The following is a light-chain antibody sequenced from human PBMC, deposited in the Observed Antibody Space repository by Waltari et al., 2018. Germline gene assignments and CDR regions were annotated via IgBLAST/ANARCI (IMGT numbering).Light chain of an antibody. V-gene: IGKV4-1*01. Sequence: DIVMTQSPDSLAVSLGERATIYCKSTESLFYSYNNKNFLAWYQQKPGQPPKMLIPWASTRESGVPDRFSGSGFGTDFTLTISSLQAEDVAVYYCQQYYSSPPTFGLGTKVEIK. CDR3: QQYYSSPPT. J-gene: IGKJ1*01. CDR1: ESLFYSYNNKNF. CDR2: WAS.